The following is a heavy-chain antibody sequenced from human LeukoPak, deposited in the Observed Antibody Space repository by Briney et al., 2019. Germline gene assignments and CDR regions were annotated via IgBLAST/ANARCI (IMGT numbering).Heavy chain of an antibody. J-gene: IGHJ4*02. CDR3: ARDSRGYYYDSSGYYLFDY. CDR1: GGSISSSNW. CDR2: IYHSEST. Sequence: RSSGTLSLTCAVSGGSISSSNWWSWVRQPPGKGLEWIGEIYHSESTNYNPSLKSRVTIAVDKSKNQFSLKLSSVTAADTAVYYYARDSRGYYYDSSGYYLFDYWGQGTLVTVSS. V-gene: IGHV4-4*02. D-gene: IGHD3-22*01.